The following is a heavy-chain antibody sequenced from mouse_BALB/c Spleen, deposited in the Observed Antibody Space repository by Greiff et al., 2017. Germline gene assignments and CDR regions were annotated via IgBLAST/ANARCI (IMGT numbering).Heavy chain of an antibody. CDR1: GYTFTSYV. D-gene: IGHD2-4*01. Sequence: EVQRVESGPELVKPGASVKMSCKASGYTFTSYVMHWVKQKPGQGLEWIGYINPYNDGTKYNEKFKGKATLTSDKSSSTAYMELSSLTSEDSAVYYCARGGDYDGVIRWGQGTTLTVSS. CDR2: INPYNDGT. V-gene: IGHV1-14*01. J-gene: IGHJ2*01. CDR3: ARGGDYDGVIR.